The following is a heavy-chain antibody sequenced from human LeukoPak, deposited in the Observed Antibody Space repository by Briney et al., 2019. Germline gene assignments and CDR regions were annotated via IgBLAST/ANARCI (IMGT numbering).Heavy chain of an antibody. J-gene: IGHJ5*02. D-gene: IGHD3-10*01. V-gene: IGHV3-21*01. CDR3: ARDSHGSGGRFDP. Sequence: GGSLRLSCAASGFTFSSYSMNWVRQSPGKGLEWVSSISSSNVYIYYADSVKGRFTNSRDNAKNSLYLQMNSLRAEDTAVYYCARDSHGSGGRFDPWGQGTLVTVSS. CDR2: ISSSNVYI. CDR1: GFTFSSYS.